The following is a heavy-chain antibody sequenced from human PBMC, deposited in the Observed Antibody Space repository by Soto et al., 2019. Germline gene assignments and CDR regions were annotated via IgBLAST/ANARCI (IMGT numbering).Heavy chain of an antibody. Sequence: SETLSLTCTVSGGSISSGGYYWSWIRQHPGKGLEWIGYIYYSGSTYYNPSLKSRVTISVDTSKNQFSLKLSSVTAADTAVYYCARDYASWDSSGYYYPSPRFDYWGQGTLVTVSS. D-gene: IGHD3-22*01. CDR3: ARDYASWDSSGYYYPSPRFDY. V-gene: IGHV4-31*03. CDR1: GGSISSGGYY. CDR2: IYYSGST. J-gene: IGHJ4*02.